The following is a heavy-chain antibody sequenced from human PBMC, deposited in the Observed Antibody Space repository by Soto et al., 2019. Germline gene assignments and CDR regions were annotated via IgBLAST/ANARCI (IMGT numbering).Heavy chain of an antibody. CDR2: ISSSGSTI. D-gene: IGHD3-10*01. V-gene: IGHV3-48*03. CDR1: GFTFSSYE. Sequence: GGSLRLSCAASGFTFSSYEMNWVRQAPGKGLEWVSYISSSGSTIYYADSVKGRFTISRDNAKNSLYLQMNSLRAEDTAVYYCARAYYYGSGSYYRYYYGMDVWGQGTTVTVPS. J-gene: IGHJ6*02. CDR3: ARAYYYGSGSYYRYYYGMDV.